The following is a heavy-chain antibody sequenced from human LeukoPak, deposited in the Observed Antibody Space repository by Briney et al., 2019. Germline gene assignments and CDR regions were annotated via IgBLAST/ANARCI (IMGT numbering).Heavy chain of an antibody. V-gene: IGHV1-2*02. Sequence: VASVKVSCKASGYTFTGYYMHWVRQAPGQGLEWMGWINPNSGGTNYAQKLQGRVTMTTDTSTSTAYMELRSLRSDDTAVYYCARDIGSGSENFDYWGQGTLVTVSS. CDR2: INPNSGGT. D-gene: IGHD3-10*01. J-gene: IGHJ4*02. CDR3: ARDIGSGSENFDY. CDR1: GYTFTGYY.